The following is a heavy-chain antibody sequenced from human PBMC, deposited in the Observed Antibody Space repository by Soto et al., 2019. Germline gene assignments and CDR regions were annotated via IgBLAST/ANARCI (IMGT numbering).Heavy chain of an antibody. CDR1: GFTFSDYY. D-gene: IGHD6-6*01. CDR3: ARDLSLVLEYRSSPRSYYGMDV. CDR2: ITSSGRTT. J-gene: IGHJ6*02. Sequence: QVQLVESGGGLVKPGGSLRLSCAASGFTFSDYYRNWIRQAPGKGLEWVSYITSSGRTTYYADSVKGRFTISRDNAKNSLSLQLNSLRAEETAVYYCARDLSLVLEYRSSPRSYYGMDVWGQGTTVTVSS. V-gene: IGHV3-11*01.